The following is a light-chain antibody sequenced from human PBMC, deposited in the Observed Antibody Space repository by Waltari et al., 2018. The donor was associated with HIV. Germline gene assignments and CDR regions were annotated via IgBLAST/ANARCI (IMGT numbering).Light chain of an antibody. Sequence: QSALTQPASVSGSPGQSITLSCTGTSRDVGASKSVSWYQHHPGEAPKLMIYEVSNRPAGVSNRFSGSKSGNTASLTISGLQVADEADYYCSSFTSSSIPYVFGTGTKVTVL. CDR3: SSFTSSSIPYV. CDR2: EVS. J-gene: IGLJ1*01. CDR1: SRDVGASKS. V-gene: IGLV2-14*01.